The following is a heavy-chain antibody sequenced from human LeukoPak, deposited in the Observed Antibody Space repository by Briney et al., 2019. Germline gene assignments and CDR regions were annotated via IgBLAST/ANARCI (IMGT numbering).Heavy chain of an antibody. CDR1: GFTFSSYA. V-gene: IGHV3-23*01. D-gene: IGHD2-2*01. CDR2: IRGSGGST. J-gene: IGHJ4*01. Sequence: GGSLRLSCAASGFTFSSYAVSWVRQAPGKGLEWVSVIRGSGGSTYDADSVKGRFTISRDNSKNTLYLQMKSLRAEDTAVYYCAKTRIVCSSVSCPGGGFDYWGHGTLVTVSS. CDR3: AKTRIVCSSVSCPGGGFDY.